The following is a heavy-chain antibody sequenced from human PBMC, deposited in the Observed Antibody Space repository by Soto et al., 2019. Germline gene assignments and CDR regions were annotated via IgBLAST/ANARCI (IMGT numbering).Heavy chain of an antibody. D-gene: IGHD6-13*01. CDR3: VKGGASYTSCWYAN. J-gene: IGHJ4*02. V-gene: IGHV3-23*01. Sequence: DVQLLESGGGLVQPGGSLTLSCAASGFSFSNYAMHWVRQAPGKGLEWVSTIKDSGDDTCYLDSVRGRFTISRDNSKNTLYLQMTSLRAEDTALYHCVKGGASYTSCWYANWGQGILVTVSS. CDR1: GFSFSNYA. CDR2: IKDSGDDT.